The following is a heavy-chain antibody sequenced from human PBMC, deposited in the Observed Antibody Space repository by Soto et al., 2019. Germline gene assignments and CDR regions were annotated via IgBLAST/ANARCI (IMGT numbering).Heavy chain of an antibody. J-gene: IGHJ5*02. CDR3: ARRITIFGVPDNWFDP. D-gene: IGHD3-3*01. CDR1: GGSISSGDYY. Sequence: QVQLQESGPGLVKPSQTLSLTCTVSGGSISSGDYYWSWIRQPPGKGLEWIGYIYYSGSTYYNPSLKSRVTISVDTSKKQFSLKLSSVTAADTAVYYCARRITIFGVPDNWFDPWGQGTLVTVSS. V-gene: IGHV4-30-4*01. CDR2: IYYSGST.